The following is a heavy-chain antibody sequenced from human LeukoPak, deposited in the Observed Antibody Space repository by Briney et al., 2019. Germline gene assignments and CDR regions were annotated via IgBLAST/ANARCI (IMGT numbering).Heavy chain of an antibody. CDR3: ARGSMIVVVITTPFDY. CDR2: ISYDGSNK. V-gene: IGHV3-30-3*01. Sequence: GRSLRLSCAASGFTFSSYAMHWVRQAPGKGLEWVAVISYDGSNKYYADSVKGRFTISRDNSKNTLYLQMNSLGAEDTAVYYCARGSMIVVVITTPFDYWGQGTLVTVSS. D-gene: IGHD3-22*01. CDR1: GFTFSSYA. J-gene: IGHJ4*02.